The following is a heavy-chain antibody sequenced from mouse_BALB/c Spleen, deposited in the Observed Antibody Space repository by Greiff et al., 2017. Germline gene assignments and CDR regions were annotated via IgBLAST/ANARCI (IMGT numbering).Heavy chain of an antibody. CDR1: GFTFSSFG. D-gene: IGHD3-1*01. CDR2: ISSGSSTI. Sequence: EVMLVESGGGLVQPGGSRKLSCAASGFTFSSFGMHWVRQAPEKGLEWVAYISSGSSTIYYADTVKGRFTISRDNPKNTLFLQMTSLRSEDTAMYYCARWGVGTGYFDYWGQGTTLTVSS. V-gene: IGHV5-17*02. CDR3: ARWGVGTGYFDY. J-gene: IGHJ2*01.